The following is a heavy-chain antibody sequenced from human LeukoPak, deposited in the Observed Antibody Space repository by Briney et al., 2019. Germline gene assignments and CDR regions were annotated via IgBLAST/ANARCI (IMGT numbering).Heavy chain of an antibody. CDR1: GFTFDDYA. Sequence: PGGSLRLSCAASGFTFDDYAMHWVRQAPGKGLEWVSGISWNSGSIGYADSVKGRFTISRDNAKNSLYLQMNSLRAEDTAVYYCAKASGILEWLFDYWGQGTLVTVSS. J-gene: IGHJ4*02. V-gene: IGHV3-9*01. CDR2: ISWNSGSI. CDR3: AKASGILEWLFDY. D-gene: IGHD3-3*01.